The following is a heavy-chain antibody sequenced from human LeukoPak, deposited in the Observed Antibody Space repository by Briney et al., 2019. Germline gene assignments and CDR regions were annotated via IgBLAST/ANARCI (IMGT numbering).Heavy chain of an antibody. Sequence: GGSLRLSCAASGFTVSSNYMSWVRQAPGKGLEWVSVIYSGGSTYYADSVKGRFTISRDNSKSTLYLQMNSLRAEDTAVYYCARVTDYYDSSGSHPYYFDYWGQGTLVTVSS. D-gene: IGHD3-22*01. CDR2: IYSGGST. V-gene: IGHV3-66*01. CDR1: GFTVSSNY. J-gene: IGHJ4*02. CDR3: ARVTDYYDSSGSHPYYFDY.